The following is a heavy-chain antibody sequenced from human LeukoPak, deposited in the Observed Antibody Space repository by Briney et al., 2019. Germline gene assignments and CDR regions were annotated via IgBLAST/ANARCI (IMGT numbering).Heavy chain of an antibody. Sequence: PSETLSLTCTVSGGCISSSSYYWGWIRQPPGKGLEWIGSIYYSGSTYYNPSLKSRVTISVDTSKNQFSLKLSSVTAADTAVYYCASGGRYSSSWPYWGQGTLVTVSS. CDR2: IYYSGST. J-gene: IGHJ4*02. CDR3: ASGGRYSSSWPY. V-gene: IGHV4-39*07. CDR1: GGCISSSSYY. D-gene: IGHD6-13*01.